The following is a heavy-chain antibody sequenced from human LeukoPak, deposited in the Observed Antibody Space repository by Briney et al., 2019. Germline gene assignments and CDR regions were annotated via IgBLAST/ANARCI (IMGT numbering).Heavy chain of an antibody. V-gene: IGHV4-4*07. CDR1: GGSISSYY. CDR2: IYDSGRT. J-gene: IGHJ5*02. CDR3: AREVAVAWNWFDP. Sequence: ASETLSLTCTVSGGSISSYYWTWIRQPAGKGLEWIGRIYDSGRTNYCPSLKSRATISLDKPKKQFSLKRNSVTAVDTAVYYCAREVAVAWNWFDPWGQGILVTVSS. D-gene: IGHD6-19*01.